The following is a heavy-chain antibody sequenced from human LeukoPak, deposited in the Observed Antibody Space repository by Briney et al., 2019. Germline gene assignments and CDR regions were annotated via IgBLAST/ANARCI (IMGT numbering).Heavy chain of an antibody. D-gene: IGHD6-13*01. J-gene: IGHJ6*02. V-gene: IGHV1-2*02. CDR2: INPNSGGT. CDR3: ARTTTSSWSYYYYYGMDV. CDR1: GYTFTGYY. Sequence: ASVKVSCKASGYTFTGYYMHWVRQAPGQGLEWMGWINPNSGGTNYAQKFQGRVTMTRGTSISTAYMELSRLRSDDTAVYYCARTTTSSWSYYYYYGMDVWGQGTTVTVSS.